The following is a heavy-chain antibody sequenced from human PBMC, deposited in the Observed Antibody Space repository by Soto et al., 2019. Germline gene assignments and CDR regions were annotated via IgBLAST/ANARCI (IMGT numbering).Heavy chain of an antibody. D-gene: IGHD3-3*01. J-gene: IGHJ3*02. CDR3: ARAKSEKYYDFWSGYYARPDAFDI. CDR1: GYTFTGYY. V-gene: IGHV1-2*04. Sequence: ASVKVSCKASGYTFTGYYMHWVRQAPGQGLEWMGWINPNSGGTNYAQKFQGWVTMTRDTSISTAYMELSRLRSDDTAVYYCARAKSEKYYDFWSGYYARPDAFDIWGQGTMVTVSS. CDR2: INPNSGGT.